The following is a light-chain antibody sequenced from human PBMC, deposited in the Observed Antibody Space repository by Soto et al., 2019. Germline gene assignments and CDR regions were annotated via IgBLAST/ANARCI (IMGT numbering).Light chain of an antibody. CDR3: QQYANYPQT. J-gene: IGKJ1*01. Sequence: IGMPQSPSSFSASTGDSVTITCRASQGISSYLAWYQQKPGKAPKLLIYPASILQNGVPSRFSGSGSGTDFTLIINSLQSEDFGTYYCQQYANYPQTFGQGTKVEI. V-gene: IGKV1-8*01. CDR1: QGISSY. CDR2: PAS.